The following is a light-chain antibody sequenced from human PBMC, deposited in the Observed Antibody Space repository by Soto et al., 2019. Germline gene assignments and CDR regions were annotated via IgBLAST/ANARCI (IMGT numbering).Light chain of an antibody. CDR2: GAS. CDR1: HDITSY. CDR3: QRFDYLHM. J-gene: IGKJ3*01. Sequence: DIQMTQSPSSLSASVGDRGTITCQASHDITSYLNWYQHKPGKAPKLLIYGASILEAGVPARFSESGSGTDFTCTMSSLQPEDVATYYCQRFDYLHMFGPGPAVDFK. V-gene: IGKV1-33*01.